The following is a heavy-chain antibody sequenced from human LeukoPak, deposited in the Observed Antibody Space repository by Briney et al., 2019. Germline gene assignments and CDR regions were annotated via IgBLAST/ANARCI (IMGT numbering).Heavy chain of an antibody. D-gene: IGHD3-3*01. CDR1: DDSITIYY. V-gene: IGHV4-59*12. Sequence: PSETLSLTCTVSDDSITIYYWTWIRQPPGKGLEWIGYIDHTGSTNYNPSLNSRVTISRDTSKNHFSLELSSVTAADTAVYYCARGHESIKMFGEVIKSRTRWFDPWGQGALVTVSS. CDR2: IDHTGST. CDR3: ARGHESIKMFGEVIKSRTRWFDP. J-gene: IGHJ5*02.